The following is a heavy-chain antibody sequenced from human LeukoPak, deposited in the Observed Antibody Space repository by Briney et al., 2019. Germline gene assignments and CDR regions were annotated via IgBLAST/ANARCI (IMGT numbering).Heavy chain of an antibody. D-gene: IGHD4-17*01. CDR1: GFTFSTYA. J-gene: IGHJ4*02. CDR3: AKDMYGDFGGVDY. Sequence: PGGSLRLSCAASGFTFSTYAMTWVRQAPGKGLEWVSVIFNSGTSTYYADSVKGRFTISRDNSKNTLHLQTSSLRAEDTAVYYCAKDMYGDFGGVDYWGQGTLVTVSS. V-gene: IGHV3-23*01. CDR2: IFNSGTST.